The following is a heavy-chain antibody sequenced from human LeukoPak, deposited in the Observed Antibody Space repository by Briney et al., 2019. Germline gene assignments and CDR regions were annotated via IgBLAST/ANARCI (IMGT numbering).Heavy chain of an antibody. CDR3: ARDRVSGYCSSTSCYYYYYMDV. Sequence: GGSLRLSCAASGFTFSSYTMNWVRQAPGKGLEWVSRINSDGSSTSYADSVKGRFTISRDNAKNTLYLQMNSLRAEDTAVYYCARDRVSGYCSSTSCYYYYYMDVWGKGTTVTVSS. J-gene: IGHJ6*03. CDR2: INSDGSST. V-gene: IGHV3-74*01. CDR1: GFTFSSYT. D-gene: IGHD2-2*01.